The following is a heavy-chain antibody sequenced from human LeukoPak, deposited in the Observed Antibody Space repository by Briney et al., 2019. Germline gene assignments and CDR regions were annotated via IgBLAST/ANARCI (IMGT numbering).Heavy chain of an antibody. CDR3: ARPKSAMTRGGFDI. Sequence: GESLKISCKGSGYNFTRDWIGWVRQMPGKGLECMGIIYPGDSDTRYSPSFQGQVTISADKSISTAFLQWSSLKASDTAIYYCARPKSAMTRGGFDIWGQGTMVTVSS. CDR1: GYNFTRDW. V-gene: IGHV5-51*01. J-gene: IGHJ3*02. D-gene: IGHD2-15*01. CDR2: IYPGDSDT.